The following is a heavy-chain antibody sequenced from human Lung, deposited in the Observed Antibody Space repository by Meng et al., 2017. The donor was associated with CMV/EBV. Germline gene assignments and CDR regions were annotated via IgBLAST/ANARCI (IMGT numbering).Heavy chain of an antibody. J-gene: IGHJ6*02. CDR1: GFTVSSNY. CDR2: IYSGGST. CDR3: ARAPYDCWSSYYYGMDV. V-gene: IGHV3-53*01. Sequence: GESXKISXAASGFTVSSNYMSWVRQAPGKGLEWVSVIYSGGSTYYADSVKGRFTISRDNSKHTLYLQMHSLRAEDTAVYYCARAPYDCWSSYYYGMDVWGQGXTVTVSS. D-gene: IGHD3-3*01.